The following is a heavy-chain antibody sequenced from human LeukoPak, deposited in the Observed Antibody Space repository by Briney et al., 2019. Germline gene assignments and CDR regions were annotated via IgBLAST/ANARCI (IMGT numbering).Heavy chain of an antibody. V-gene: IGHV3-30*02. D-gene: IGHD1-26*01. CDR2: IRYDGGNK. CDR1: GFTFSSYG. Sequence: PGGSLRLSCAASGFTFSSYGMHWVRQAPGKGLEWVAFIRYDGGNKYYADSVKGRFTISRDNSKNTLYLQMNSLRAEDTAVYYCAKASHPEWELRGGWFDPWGQGTLVTVSS. J-gene: IGHJ5*02. CDR3: AKASHPEWELRGGWFDP.